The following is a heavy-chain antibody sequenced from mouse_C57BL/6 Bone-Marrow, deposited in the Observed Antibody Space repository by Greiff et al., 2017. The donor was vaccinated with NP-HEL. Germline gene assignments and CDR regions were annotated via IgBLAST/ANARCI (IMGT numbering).Heavy chain of an antibody. CDR3: ARNWNYGKEGMDY. Sequence: VKLMESGPGLVAPSQSLSITCTVSGFSLTSYAISWVRQPPGKGLEWLGVIWTGGGTNYNSALKSRLSISKDNSKSQVFLKMNSLQTDDTARYYFARNWNYGKEGMDYWGQGTSVTVSS. J-gene: IGHJ4*01. D-gene: IGHD2-1*01. V-gene: IGHV2-9-1*01. CDR1: GFSLTSYA. CDR2: IWTGGGT.